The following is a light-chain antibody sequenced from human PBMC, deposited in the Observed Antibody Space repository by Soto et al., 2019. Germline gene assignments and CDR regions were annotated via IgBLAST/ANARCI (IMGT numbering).Light chain of an antibody. CDR3: CSYAGSHPVI. Sequence: QSALAQPRSVSGSPGQSVAISCTGTDSDFGGYNYVSWYQQHPGKAPKVIISDVSKRPSGVPDRFSGSKSGNPASLTISGLQTEDEADYYCCSYAGSHPVIFGGGTKLTVL. V-gene: IGLV2-11*01. CDR1: DSDFGGYNY. J-gene: IGLJ2*01. CDR2: DVS.